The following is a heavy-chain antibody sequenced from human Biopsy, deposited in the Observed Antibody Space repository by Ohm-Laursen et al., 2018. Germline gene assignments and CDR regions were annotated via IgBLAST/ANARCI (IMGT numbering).Heavy chain of an antibody. D-gene: IGHD1-26*01. CDR2: IYYTGST. CDR1: GGSISSCY. Sequence: SETLSLTCTVSGGSISSCYWSWIRQPPGKGLEWIGYIYYTGSTNYNPSLKSRVTISADTSMNHLSLRLTSVTAADTAVYYCARHAPSYSGSYWRYFDLWGRGTLVTVSS. CDR3: ARHAPSYSGSYWRYFDL. J-gene: IGHJ2*01. V-gene: IGHV4-59*08.